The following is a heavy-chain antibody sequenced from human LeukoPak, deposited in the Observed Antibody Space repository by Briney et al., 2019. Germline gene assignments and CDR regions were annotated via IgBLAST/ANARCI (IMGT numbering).Heavy chain of an antibody. J-gene: IGHJ4*02. CDR3: AKGSRDGYNYYFDY. Sequence: PGGSLRLSCAASGFTFSTHAMSWVRQAPGKGLEWVSAISGSGGSTYYADSVKGRFTISRDNSKNTLYLQMNSLRAEDTAVYYCAKGSRDGYNYYFDYWGQGTLVTVSS. CDR2: ISGSGGST. CDR1: GFTFSTHA. D-gene: IGHD5-24*01. V-gene: IGHV3-23*01.